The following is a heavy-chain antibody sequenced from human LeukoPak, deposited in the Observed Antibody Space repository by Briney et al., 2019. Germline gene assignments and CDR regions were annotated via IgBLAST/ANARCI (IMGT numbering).Heavy chain of an antibody. CDR1: GGSVSSGSYY. Sequence: PSETLSLTCTVSGGSVSSGSYYWSWIRQPPGKGLEWIGYICYSGSTNYNPSLKSRVTISVDTSKNQFSLKLSSVTAADTAVYYCARSSLERRTFFDYWGQGTLVTVSS. CDR3: ARSSLERRTFFDY. D-gene: IGHD1-1*01. V-gene: IGHV4-61*01. J-gene: IGHJ4*02. CDR2: ICYSGST.